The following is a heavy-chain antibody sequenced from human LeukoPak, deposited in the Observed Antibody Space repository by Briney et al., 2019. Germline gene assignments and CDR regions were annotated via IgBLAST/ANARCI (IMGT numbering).Heavy chain of an antibody. J-gene: IGHJ4*02. CDR2: ISGSGGST. Sequence: GGSLRLSCAVSGFTFSSYAMSWVRQAPGKGLEWVSAISGSGGSTYYADSVKGRFTISRDNSKNTLYLQMNSLRAEDTAVYYCAKDYQRDDVWGSYRYIYFDYWGQGTLVTVSS. V-gene: IGHV3-23*01. D-gene: IGHD3-16*02. CDR3: AKDYQRDDVWGSYRYIYFDY. CDR1: GFTFSSYA.